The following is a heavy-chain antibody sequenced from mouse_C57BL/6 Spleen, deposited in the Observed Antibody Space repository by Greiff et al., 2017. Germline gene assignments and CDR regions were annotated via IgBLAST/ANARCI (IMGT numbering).Heavy chain of an antibody. CDR1: EYEFPSHD. CDR2: INSDGGST. Sequence: EVMLVESGGGLVQPGESLKLSCESNEYEFPSHDMSWVRKTPEKRLELVAAINSDGGSTYYPDTMERRFIISRDNTKKTLYLQMSSLRSEYTALYYCARGDYYYGSSYGFAYWGQGTLVTVSA. J-gene: IGHJ3*01. CDR3: ARGDYYYGSSYGFAY. D-gene: IGHD1-1*01. V-gene: IGHV5-2*01.